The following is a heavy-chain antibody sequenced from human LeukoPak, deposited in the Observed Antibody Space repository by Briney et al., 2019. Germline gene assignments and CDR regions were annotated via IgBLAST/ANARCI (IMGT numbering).Heavy chain of an antibody. CDR3: ASAYYYDSSGYYHFDY. D-gene: IGHD3-22*01. V-gene: IGHV4-31*03. CDR1: GGSISSGGYY. Sequence: SQTLSLTCTVSGGSISSGGYYWSWIRQHPGTGLEWIGYIYYSGSTYYNPSLKSRVTISVDTSKNQFSLKLSSVTAADTAVYYCASAYYYDSSGYYHFDYWGQGTLVIVSS. CDR2: IYYSGST. J-gene: IGHJ4*02.